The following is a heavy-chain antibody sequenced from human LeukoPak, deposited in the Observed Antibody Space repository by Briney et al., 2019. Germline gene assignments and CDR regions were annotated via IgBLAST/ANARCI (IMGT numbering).Heavy chain of an antibody. CDR3: ARGPRSPYRGYCSSTSCPWFDP. CDR2: INHSGST. V-gene: IGHV4-34*01. D-gene: IGHD2-2*01. J-gene: IGHJ5*02. Sequence: NPSETLSLTCAVYGGSFSGYYWSWIRQPPGEGLEWIGEINHSGSTNYNPSLKSRVTISVDTSKNQFSLKLSSVTAADTAVYYCARGPRSPYRGYCSSTSCPWFDPWGQGTLVTVSS. CDR1: GGSFSGYY.